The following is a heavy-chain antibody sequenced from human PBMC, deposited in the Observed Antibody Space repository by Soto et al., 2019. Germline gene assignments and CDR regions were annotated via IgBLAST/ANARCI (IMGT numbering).Heavy chain of an antibody. V-gene: IGHV1-46*03. Sequence: QVQLVQSGAEVKKPGASVKISCKASGYTFTRYYIYWVRRAPGQGLEWMAIIDPNDGTTNYPQRFQGRVTVTRDTSTNTVYMDLSSLTSDDTADYSCGRDLSVITGPPYYYHGVDVWGQGTTVTVSS. CDR3: GRDLSVITGPPYYYHGVDV. D-gene: IGHD1-20*01. CDR1: GYTFTRYY. J-gene: IGHJ6*02. CDR2: IDPNDGTT.